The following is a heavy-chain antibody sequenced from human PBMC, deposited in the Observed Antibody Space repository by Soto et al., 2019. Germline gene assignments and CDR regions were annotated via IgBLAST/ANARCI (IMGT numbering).Heavy chain of an antibody. CDR2: ISWDGRAQ. V-gene: IGHV3-30*18. CDR3: AKETIQVGGPNYFDY. CDR1: GFTFSRYG. Sequence: VQLVESGGGVVQPGRSLRLLCEASGFTFSRYGTHWVRQAPGMGLEWVAVISWDGRAQYYGDSVRGRFTISRDNSQSTLYLQMNSLRTEDTGIYYCAKETIQVGGPNYFDYWGQGVPVTVSS. D-gene: IGHD1-1*01. J-gene: IGHJ4*02.